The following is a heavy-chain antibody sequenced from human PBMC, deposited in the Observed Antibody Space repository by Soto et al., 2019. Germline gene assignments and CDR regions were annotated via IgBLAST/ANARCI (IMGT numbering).Heavy chain of an antibody. CDR2: IYHSGST. J-gene: IGHJ4*02. CDR1: GGSISSGGYS. V-gene: IGHV4-30-2*01. Sequence: KPSETLSLTCAVSGGSISSGGYSCSWIRQPPGKGLEWIGYIYHSGSTYYNPSLKSRVTISVDRSKNQFSLKLSSVTAADTAVYYCARGMTTVTTLDYWGQGTLVTVS. CDR3: ARGMTTVTTLDY. D-gene: IGHD4-4*01.